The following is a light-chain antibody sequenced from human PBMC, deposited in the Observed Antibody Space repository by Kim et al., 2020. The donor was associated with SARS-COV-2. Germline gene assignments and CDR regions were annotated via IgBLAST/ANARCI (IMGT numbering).Light chain of an antibody. CDR3: QQYGSSPRT. V-gene: IGKV3-20*01. CDR1: QSVSSSY. CDR2: GAS. Sequence: EIVLTRSPGTLSLSPGERATLSCRASQSVSSSYLAWYQQKPGQDPRLLIYGASSRATGIPDRFSGSGSGTDFTLTISRLEPEDFAVYYCQQYGSSPRTFGPGTKVDIK. J-gene: IGKJ3*01.